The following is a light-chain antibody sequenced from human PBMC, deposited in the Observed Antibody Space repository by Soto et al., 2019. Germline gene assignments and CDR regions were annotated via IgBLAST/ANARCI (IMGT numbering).Light chain of an antibody. J-gene: IGLJ1*01. CDR3: SSYTGRSTLDV. CDR2: DVT. V-gene: IGLV2-14*01. Sequence: QSALTPPAAVSGSPGQSITISGTGTSSDAGDNNYVSWYQQHPGKAHKLMIYDVTHRPSGISTRFYGSQSGNTASLTISGLQAEDEADYYCSSYTGRSTLDVFGTGTKLTV. CDR1: SSDAGDNNY.